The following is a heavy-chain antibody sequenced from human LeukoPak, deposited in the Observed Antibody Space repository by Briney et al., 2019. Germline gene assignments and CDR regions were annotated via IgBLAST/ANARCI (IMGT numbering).Heavy chain of an antibody. V-gene: IGHV1-69*05. D-gene: IGHD5-18*01. Sequence: SVKVSCKASGGTFSSYAISWVRQAPGQGLEWMGRIIPIFGTANYTQKFQGRVTITTDESTSTAYMELSSLRSEDTAVYYCARMGHGYSLDDAFDIWGQGTMVTVSS. CDR3: ARMGHGYSLDDAFDI. CDR2: IIPIFGTA. CDR1: GGTFSSYA. J-gene: IGHJ3*02.